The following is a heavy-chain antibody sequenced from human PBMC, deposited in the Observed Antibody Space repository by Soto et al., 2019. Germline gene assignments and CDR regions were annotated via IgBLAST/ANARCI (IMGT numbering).Heavy chain of an antibody. J-gene: IGHJ4*02. CDR2: VSIGGST. V-gene: IGHV3-23*01. Sequence: GGSLRLSCAASGFTFSSYAMGWVRQGPGKGLEWVAVVSIGGSTHYADSVRGRFTISRDNSKNTLSLQMNSLTAEDTAVYFCAKRRGAGGHFDYWGQGALVTVS. CDR3: AKRRGAGGHFDY. CDR1: GFTFSSYA. D-gene: IGHD2-15*01.